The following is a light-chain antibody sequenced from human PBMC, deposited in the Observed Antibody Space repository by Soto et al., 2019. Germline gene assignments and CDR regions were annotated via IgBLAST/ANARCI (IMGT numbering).Light chain of an antibody. Sequence: QSVLTQPASVSGSPGQSITISCTGTSSGFGSYNFVSWYQHHPGKAPKLMIYDVSNRPSGVSNRFSGSKSGNTASLTISGLQAEDEADYYCCSYISSSTPYVFGTGTKVTVL. CDR2: DVS. J-gene: IGLJ1*01. CDR1: SSGFGSYNF. V-gene: IGLV2-14*03. CDR3: CSYISSSTPYV.